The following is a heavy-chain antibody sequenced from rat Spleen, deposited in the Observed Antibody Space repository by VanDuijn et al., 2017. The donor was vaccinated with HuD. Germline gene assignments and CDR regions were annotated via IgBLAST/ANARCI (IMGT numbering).Heavy chain of an antibody. V-gene: IGHV5-22*01. Sequence: EVQLVESGGGLVQPGRSLKLSCAASGFTFSDYYMAWVRQAPKKGLEWVASISNEGSSTYYGDSVKGRFTISRANAKSTLNLQMDSLRSEDTATYYCARRHYGYTDYFDYWGQGVMVTVSS. CDR1: GFTFSDYY. J-gene: IGHJ2*01. CDR2: ISNEGSST. CDR3: ARRHYGYTDYFDY. D-gene: IGHD1-9*01.